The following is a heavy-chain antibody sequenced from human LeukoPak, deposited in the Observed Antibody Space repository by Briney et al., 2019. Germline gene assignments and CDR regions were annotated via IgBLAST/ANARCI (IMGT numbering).Heavy chain of an antibody. V-gene: IGHV4-59*08. CDR2: IHYSGTT. J-gene: IGHJ4*02. CDR3: ARQKYFDY. CDR1: GGSMSSYY. Sequence: SETLSLTCTVSGGSMSSYYWSWIRQPPGKALEWIGYIHYSGTTNYNPSLKSRVTMSLDTSKNQFSLKLSSVTAADTAVYYCARQKYFDYWGQGTLVTVSS.